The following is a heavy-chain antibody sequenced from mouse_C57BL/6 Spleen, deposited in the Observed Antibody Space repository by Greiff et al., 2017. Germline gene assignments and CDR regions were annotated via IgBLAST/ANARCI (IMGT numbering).Heavy chain of an antibody. CDR1: GYTFTSYT. J-gene: IGHJ1*01. V-gene: IGHV1-4*01. D-gene: IGHD1-1*01. CDR2: INPSSGYT. CDR3: ARADPYEYFEG. Sequence: VQLQQSGAELARPGASVKMSCKASGYTFTSYTMHWVKQRPGQGLEGIGYINPSSGYTKYNQKFKDKATLTADKSSSTAYMQLRSLTSEDSAFDDCARADPYEYFEGWGAGTTVTVSS.